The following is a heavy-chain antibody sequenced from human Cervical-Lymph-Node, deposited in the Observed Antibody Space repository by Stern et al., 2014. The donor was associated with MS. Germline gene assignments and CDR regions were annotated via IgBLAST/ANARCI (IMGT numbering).Heavy chain of an antibody. D-gene: IGHD2/OR15-2a*01. J-gene: IGHJ4*02. CDR2: IIPVLGTT. CDR3: ARDSASAGLYYFDF. CDR1: GDIFINYA. V-gene: IGHV1-69*01. Sequence: QVQLVQSGTEVKKPGSSMTLSCKTSGDIFINYALSWVRQAPGKGLAWMGGIIPVLGTTNYAQRFQGRLTITADESTRTAYMELSSLRAEDTAIYYCARDSASAGLYYFDFWGQGTLVTVSS.